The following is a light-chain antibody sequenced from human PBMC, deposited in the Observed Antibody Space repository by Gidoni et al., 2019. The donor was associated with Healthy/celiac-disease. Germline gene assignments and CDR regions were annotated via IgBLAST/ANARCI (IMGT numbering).Light chain of an antibody. J-gene: IGKJ4*01. CDR2: GAS. V-gene: IGKV3-20*01. CDR1: QSVSSSY. CDR3: QQYGSSLLT. Sequence: EIVLTQSPCTLSLSPGERVTLSCRASQSVSSSYLAWYQQKPGQAPRLLIYGASSRATGIPDRFSGSGSGTDFTLTISRLEPEDFAVYYCQQYGSSLLTFGGGTKGEIK.